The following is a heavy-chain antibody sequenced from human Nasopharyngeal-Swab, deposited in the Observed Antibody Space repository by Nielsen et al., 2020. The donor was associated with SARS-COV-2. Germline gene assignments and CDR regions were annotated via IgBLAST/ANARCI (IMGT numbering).Heavy chain of an antibody. J-gene: IGHJ5*02. CDR1: GFTFSSYW. D-gene: IGHD3-16*01. CDR2: IKQDGSEK. V-gene: IGHV3-7*01. CDR3: AREGGNWFDP. Sequence: SLNISCAASGFTFSSYWMSWVRHAPGKGLEWVANIKQDGSEKYYVDSVKGRFTISRDNAKNSLYLQMNSLRAEDTAVYYCAREGGNWFDPWGQGTLVTVSS.